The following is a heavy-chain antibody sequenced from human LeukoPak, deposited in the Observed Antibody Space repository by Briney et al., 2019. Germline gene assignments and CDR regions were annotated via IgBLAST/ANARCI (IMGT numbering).Heavy chain of an antibody. Sequence: PSETLSLTCTVSGGSISSYYWSWIRQPPGKGLEWIGYIYYSGSTDYNPSLKSRVTISVDTSKNQFSLKLRSVTAADTAVYYCARDRGYSDAFDIWGQGTMVTVSS. D-gene: IGHD5-24*01. V-gene: IGHV4-59*01. CDR3: ARDRGYSDAFDI. CDR1: GGSISSYY. J-gene: IGHJ3*02. CDR2: IYYSGST.